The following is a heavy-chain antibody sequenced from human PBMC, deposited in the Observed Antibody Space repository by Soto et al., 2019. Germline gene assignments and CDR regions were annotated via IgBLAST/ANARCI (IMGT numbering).Heavy chain of an antibody. CDR2: NSAYNGNT. V-gene: IGHV1-18*01. J-gene: IGHJ4*02. Sequence: ASGHVSSQVCPYTFPCCGISWVRQAPGQGLEWMGRNSAYNGNTNYAQKLQGRVTMTTHTSTSTAYMEQRSLRVEDTAVYYCAKRGGYDYGWKSYRPDYWGQGILVTVSS. D-gene: IGHD3-16*02. CDR1: PYTFPCCG. CDR3: AKRGGYDYGWKSYRPDY.